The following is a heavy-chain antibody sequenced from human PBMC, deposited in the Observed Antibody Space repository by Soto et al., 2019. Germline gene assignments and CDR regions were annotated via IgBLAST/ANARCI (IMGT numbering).Heavy chain of an antibody. CDR2: FSAGGRA. D-gene: IGHD4-17*01. Sequence: LLESGGGLVQPGGSLRLSCEASGFSFSSYALSWVRQAPGKGLEWVSTFSAGGRAYYADSVKGRFTIAKDTSKNTSHPQASSLRAEDTAVYYCAKESMPEHYGDTLFDYWGQGTRVTVSS. J-gene: IGHJ4*02. V-gene: IGHV3-23*01. CDR1: GFSFSSYA. CDR3: AKESMPEHYGDTLFDY.